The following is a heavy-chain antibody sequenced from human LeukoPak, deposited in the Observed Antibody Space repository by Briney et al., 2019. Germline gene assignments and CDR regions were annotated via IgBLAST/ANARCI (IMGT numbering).Heavy chain of an antibody. CDR2: INPNSGGT. CDR1: GYTFTGYS. J-gene: IGHJ3*02. CDR3: ARPAVTGTSVGAFDI. V-gene: IGHV1-2*02. Sequence: ASVKVSCKASGYTFTGYSMHWVRQAPGQGLEWMGWINPNSGGTNYAQKFQGRVSMTRDTSTSTAYMELSGLRSDDTAVYYCARPAVTGTSVGAFDIWGQGTMVTVSS. D-gene: IGHD6-19*01.